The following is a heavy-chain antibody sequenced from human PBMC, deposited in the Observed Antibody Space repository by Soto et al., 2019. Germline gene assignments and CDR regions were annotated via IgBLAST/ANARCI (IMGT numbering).Heavy chain of an antibody. D-gene: IGHD2-15*01. CDR3: ARDFCSGGSCHVYAPLGGFDY. Sequence: LRLSCAASGFTFRSYSMHWVRQAPGKGLEWVAVISYDGSNKYYADSVKGRFTISRDNSKNTLYLQMNSLRAEDTAVYYCARDFCSGGSCHVYAPLGGFDYWGQGTLVTVSS. J-gene: IGHJ4*02. CDR2: ISYDGSNK. CDR1: GFTFRSYS. V-gene: IGHV3-30-3*01.